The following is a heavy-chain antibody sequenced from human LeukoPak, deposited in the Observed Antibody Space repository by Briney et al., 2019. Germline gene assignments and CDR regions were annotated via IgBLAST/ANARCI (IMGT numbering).Heavy chain of an antibody. V-gene: IGHV4-38-2*01. J-gene: IGHJ4*02. CDR3: ARAQWEDTTFDY. Sequence: PSETLSLTCAVSGYSISSGYYWGWIRQPPGKGLEWIGSIHHSGSTYYNPSLKSRVTISVDTSKNQFSLKLSSVTAADTAVYYCARAQWEDTTFDYWGQGTLVTVSS. CDR1: GYSISSGYY. D-gene: IGHD1-26*01. CDR2: IHHSGST.